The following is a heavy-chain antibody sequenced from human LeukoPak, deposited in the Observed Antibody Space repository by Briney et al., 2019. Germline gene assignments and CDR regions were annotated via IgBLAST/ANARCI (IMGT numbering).Heavy chain of an antibody. V-gene: IGHV1-69*06. J-gene: IGHJ3*02. CDR2: IIPIFGTA. Sequence: SVKVSCKASGYTFTNYYIHWVRQAPGQGLEWMGGIIPIFGTANYAQKFQGRVTITADKSTSTAYMELSSLRSEDTAVYYCAREGIEVAAAGTMWAFDIWGQGTMVTVSS. CDR3: AREGIEVAAAGTMWAFDI. D-gene: IGHD6-13*01. CDR1: GYTFTNYY.